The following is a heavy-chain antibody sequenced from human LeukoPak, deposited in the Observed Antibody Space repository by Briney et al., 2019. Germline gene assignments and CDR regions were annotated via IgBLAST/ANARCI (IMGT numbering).Heavy chain of an antibody. CDR2: ISSSSSYI. Sequence: GGSLRFSCAASGFTFSRYEMNWVRQAPWKGLEWVSSISSSSSYIYYADSVKGRFTISRDNAKNSLYLQMNSLRAEDTAVYYCARDGGYGDIVVVPAAIFDYWGQGTLVTVSS. J-gene: IGHJ4*02. V-gene: IGHV3-21*01. CDR3: ARDGGYGDIVVVPAAIFDY. CDR1: GFTFSRYE. D-gene: IGHD2-2*01.